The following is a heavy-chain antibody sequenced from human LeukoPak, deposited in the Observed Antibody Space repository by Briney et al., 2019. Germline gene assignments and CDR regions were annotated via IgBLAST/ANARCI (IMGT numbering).Heavy chain of an antibody. D-gene: IGHD4-11*01. CDR2: IYSAGST. Sequence: GGSLRLSCAASGFTVGNNYMSWVRQAPGKGLEWVSLIYSAGSTYYADSVRGRFTISRDSSKNTLFLQLNSLRAEDTAVYYCAKDLHDYGNYVGWFDSWGQGTLVTVSS. CDR1: GFTVGNNY. V-gene: IGHV3-66*01. J-gene: IGHJ5*01. CDR3: AKDLHDYGNYVGWFDS.